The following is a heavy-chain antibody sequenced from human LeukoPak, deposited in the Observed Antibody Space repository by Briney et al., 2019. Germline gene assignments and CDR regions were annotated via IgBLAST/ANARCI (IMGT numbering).Heavy chain of an antibody. CDR3: ATGTYTYGSNY. Sequence: PGRSLRLSCAASGFTFSSYAMSWVRQAPGKGLEWVGRIKSKSDGGATDYAAPVKGRFTISRDDSKNTLYLEMNSLKTEDAGVYYCATGTYTYGSNYWGQGTLVTVSS. D-gene: IGHD3-10*01. V-gene: IGHV3-15*01. CDR1: GFTFSSYA. J-gene: IGHJ4*02. CDR2: IKSKSDGGAT.